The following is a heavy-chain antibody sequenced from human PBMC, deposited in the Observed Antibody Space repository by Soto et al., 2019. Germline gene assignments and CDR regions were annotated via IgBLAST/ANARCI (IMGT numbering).Heavy chain of an antibody. CDR3: ASSNYDILTGYYIGWFDP. V-gene: IGHV1-69*13. D-gene: IGHD3-9*01. J-gene: IGHJ5*02. Sequence: ASVKVSCKASGGTFSSYAISWVRQAPGQGLEWMGGIIPIFGTANYAQKFQGRVTITADESTSTAYMELSSLRSEDAAVYYCASSNYDILTGYYIGWFDPWGQGTLVTVS. CDR1: GGTFSSYA. CDR2: IIPIFGTA.